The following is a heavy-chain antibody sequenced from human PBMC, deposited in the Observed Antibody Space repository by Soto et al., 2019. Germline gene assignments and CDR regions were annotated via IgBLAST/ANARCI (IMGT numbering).Heavy chain of an antibody. V-gene: IGHV4-4*02. D-gene: IGHD2-2*01. CDR1: GGSISSSNW. CDR2: IYHSGST. J-gene: IGHJ6*02. Sequence: SETLSVTCAVSGGSISSSNWWSWVRQPPGKGLEWIGEIYHSGSTNYNPSLKSRVTISVDKSKNQFSLKLSSVTAADTAVYYCASGLSHYYYYAKDVYGPGTTVTVS. CDR3: ASGLSHYYYYAKDV.